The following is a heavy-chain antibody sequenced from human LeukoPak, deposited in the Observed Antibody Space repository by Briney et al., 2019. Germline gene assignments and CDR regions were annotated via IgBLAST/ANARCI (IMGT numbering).Heavy chain of an antibody. V-gene: IGHV3-48*04. CDR1: GFTFSYYS. Sequence: PGGSLRLSCEDSGFTFSYYSMNWVRQAPGKGLEWVSYISTSSGTIHYADSVKGRFTVSRDNAKNSLYLQMNSLRTEDTALYYCAKDGGHTSVLYYFECWGQGTLVTVSS. J-gene: IGHJ4*02. D-gene: IGHD6-19*01. CDR2: ISTSSGTI. CDR3: AKDGGHTSVLYYFEC.